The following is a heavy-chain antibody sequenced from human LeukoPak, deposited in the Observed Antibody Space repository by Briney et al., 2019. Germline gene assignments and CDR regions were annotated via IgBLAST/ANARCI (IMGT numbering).Heavy chain of an antibody. V-gene: IGHV4-59*01. CDR3: ARGSDGFRFDP. D-gene: IGHD5-18*01. CDR1: DGSMSNYH. J-gene: IGHJ5*02. Sequence: SETLSLTCTVSDGSMSNYHWTWIRQSPGKAPEYIGYIYNIETTNYNPSLKSRVTVSVDMSKKQFSLRLNSVTAADTAVYYCARGSDGFRFDPWGQGILVTVSS. CDR2: IYNIETT.